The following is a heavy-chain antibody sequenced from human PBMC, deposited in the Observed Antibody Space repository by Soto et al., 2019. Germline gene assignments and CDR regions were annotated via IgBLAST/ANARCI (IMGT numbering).Heavy chain of an antibody. D-gene: IGHD6-13*01. V-gene: IGHV1-18*01. CDR2: ISAYNGNT. CDR3: ARVIAAAGTHFGAYYYGMDV. J-gene: IGHJ6*02. Sequence: ASVKVSCKASGYTFTSYGISWVRQAPGQGLEWMGWISAYNGNTNYAQKLQGRVTMTTDTSTSTAYMELRSLRSDDTAVYYCARVIAAAGTHFGAYYYGMDVWGQGTTVTVCS. CDR1: GYTFTSYG.